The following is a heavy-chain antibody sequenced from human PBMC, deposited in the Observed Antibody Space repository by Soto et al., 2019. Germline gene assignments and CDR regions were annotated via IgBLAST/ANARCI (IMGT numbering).Heavy chain of an antibody. CDR2: IYYSGST. CDR3: ARDLYYGVLDY. J-gene: IGHJ4*02. V-gene: IGHV4-30-4*01. Sequence: SETLSLTCTVSGGPISSGDYYWSWIRQPPGKGLEWIGYIYYSGSTYYNPSLKSRVTISVDTSKNQFSLKLSSVTAADTAVYHCARDLYYGVLDYWGQGTLVTISS. D-gene: IGHD4-17*01. CDR1: GGPISSGDYY.